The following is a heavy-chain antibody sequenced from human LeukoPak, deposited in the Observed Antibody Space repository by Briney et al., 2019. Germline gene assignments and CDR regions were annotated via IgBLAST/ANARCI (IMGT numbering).Heavy chain of an antibody. CDR2: IGGGGTE. J-gene: IGHJ4*02. V-gene: IGHV3-23*01. D-gene: IGHD2-2*01. CDR3: ARAQPALDY. CDR1: GFTFSNYA. Sequence: GGSLRLSCAASGFTFSNYAMTWVRQAPGKGLEWVSGIGGGGTEYYADSVKGRFIISSDSSQNLVHLQMNSLTVEDTALYYCARAQPALDYWGQGTLVTVSS.